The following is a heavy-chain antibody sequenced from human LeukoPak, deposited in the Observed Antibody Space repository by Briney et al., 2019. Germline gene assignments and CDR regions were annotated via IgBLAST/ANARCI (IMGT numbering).Heavy chain of an antibody. CDR2: IYYSGST. CDR1: GGSISSYY. Sequence: SETLSLTCPVSGGSISSYYWSWIRQPPGKGLEWVGYIYYSGSTNYNPSLKSRVTISVDTSKNQFSLKLSSVTAADTAVYYCAREYYGNDYWGQGTLVTVSS. CDR3: AREYYGNDY. D-gene: IGHD3-3*01. V-gene: IGHV4-59*01. J-gene: IGHJ4*02.